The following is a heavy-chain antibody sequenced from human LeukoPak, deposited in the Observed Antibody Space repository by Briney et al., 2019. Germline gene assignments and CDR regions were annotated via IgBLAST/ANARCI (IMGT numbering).Heavy chain of an antibody. J-gene: IGHJ4*02. CDR3: AREFNFWSGLDY. Sequence: SETLSLTCTVSGGSISSYYWSWIRQPPGKGLEWIGYIYYSGSTNYNPSPKSRVTISVDTSKNQFSLKLSSVTAADTAVYYCAREFNFWSGLDYWGQGTLVTVSS. CDR1: GGSISSYY. CDR2: IYYSGST. D-gene: IGHD3-3*01. V-gene: IGHV4-59*01.